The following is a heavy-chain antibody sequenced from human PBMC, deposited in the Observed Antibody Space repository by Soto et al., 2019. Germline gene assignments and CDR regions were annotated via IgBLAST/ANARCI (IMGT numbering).Heavy chain of an antibody. Sequence: SVKVSGEASGGTFSSYAISWVRQARGQGLEWMGGIIPIFGTANYAQKFQGRVTITADESTSTAYMELSSLRSEDTAVYYCASRSRWLQSEDYLDYWGQGTLVTVSS. CDR2: IIPIFGTA. CDR3: ASRSRWLQSEDYLDY. V-gene: IGHV1-69*13. J-gene: IGHJ4*02. CDR1: GGTFSSYA. D-gene: IGHD5-12*01.